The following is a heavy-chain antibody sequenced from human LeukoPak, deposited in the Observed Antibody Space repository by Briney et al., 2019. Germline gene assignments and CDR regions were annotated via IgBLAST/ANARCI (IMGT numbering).Heavy chain of an antibody. V-gene: IGHV3-30*18. CDR1: GFTFSSYG. CDR3: AKEGVAAAGKGDFDY. CDR2: ISYDGSNK. Sequence: QPGRSLRLSCAASGFTFSSYGMHWVRQAPGKGLERVAVISYDGSNKYYADSVKGRFTIPRDNSKNTLYLQMNSLRAEDTAVYYCAKEGVAAAGKGDFDYWGQGTLVTVSS. J-gene: IGHJ4*02. D-gene: IGHD6-13*01.